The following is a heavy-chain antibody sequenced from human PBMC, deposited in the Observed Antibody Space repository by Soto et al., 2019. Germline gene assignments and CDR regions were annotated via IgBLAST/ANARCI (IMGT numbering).Heavy chain of an antibody. CDR3: ARELRGYCTGGSCYTPFDT. V-gene: IGHV4-59*01. CDR2: IYYSGST. CDR1: GGSISYYY. J-gene: IGHJ5*02. D-gene: IGHD2-15*01. Sequence: SETLSLTCTVSGGSISYYYWSWIRQPPGKGLEWIGYIYYSGSTKSNPSLRSRITISVDTSKNQFSLKLRSVTAADTAVYYCARELRGYCTGGSCYTPFDTWGQGTLVTGSS.